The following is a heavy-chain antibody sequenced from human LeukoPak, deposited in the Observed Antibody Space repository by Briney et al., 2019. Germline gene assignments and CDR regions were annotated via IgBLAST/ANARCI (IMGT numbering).Heavy chain of an antibody. J-gene: IGHJ5*02. CDR3: ARDNSVRDEAWWFNP. Sequence: GASVKVSCKTSGYTFTSYGISWVRQAPGQGLEWMGWISAYNGNTHSAQKLQGRVTMTTDTSTSTAYMELRSLRSEDTAVYYCARDNSVRDEAWWFNPWGQGTLVTVSS. V-gene: IGHV1-18*01. CDR1: GYTFTSYG. CDR2: ISAYNGNT. D-gene: IGHD5-24*01.